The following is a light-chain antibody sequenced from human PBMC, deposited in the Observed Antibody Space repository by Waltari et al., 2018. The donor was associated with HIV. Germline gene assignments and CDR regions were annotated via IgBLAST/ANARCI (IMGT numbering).Light chain of an antibody. CDR3: SSYKNNHTLV. Sequence: QSALTQPPSVSASPGPSVTISSTATSSDIGAYTRVSWYLQPPSTAPKVIIYEVNNRPSGVPDRFSGSKSGSTASLTISGLQAEEEADYFCSSYKNNHTLVFGTGAKVTVL. J-gene: IGLJ1*01. CDR2: EVN. V-gene: IGLV2-18*02. CDR1: SSDIGAYTR.